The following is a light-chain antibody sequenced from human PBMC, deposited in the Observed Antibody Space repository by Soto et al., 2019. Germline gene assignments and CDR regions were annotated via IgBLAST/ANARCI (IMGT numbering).Light chain of an antibody. J-gene: IGKJ4*01. V-gene: IGKV3-20*01. CDR2: GAY. CDR3: QQYASSLLT. CDR1: QTVSSSY. Sequence: EIVLTQSPGTLYLSPGERATLSCRASQTVSSSYLAWYHQKPGQAPRLLIYGAYSRATVIPDRFSGSGSGTDFTLTISRLEPEDFAVYYCQQYASSLLTFGGGTKVEIK.